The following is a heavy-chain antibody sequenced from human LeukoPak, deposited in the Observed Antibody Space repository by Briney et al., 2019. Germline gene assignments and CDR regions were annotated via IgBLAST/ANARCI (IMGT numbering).Heavy chain of an antibody. J-gene: IGHJ5*02. V-gene: IGHV6-1*01. CDR3: ARRLTQYDCFDP. CDR1: GDSVSSNSVT. D-gene: IGHD2-2*01. Sequence: SQTLSPTCAISGDSVSSNSVTWNWIRQSPSRGLEWLGRTYYRSTWYNDCAVSVRGRITVNPDTSKNQFSLHLNSVTPEDTAVYYCARRLTQYDCFDPWGQGILVTVSS. CDR2: TYYRSTWYN.